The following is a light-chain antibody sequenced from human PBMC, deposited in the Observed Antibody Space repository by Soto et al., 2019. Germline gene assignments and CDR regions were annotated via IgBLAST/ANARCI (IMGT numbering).Light chain of an antibody. CDR1: QSVSSNY. CDR2: GAS. J-gene: IGKJ1*01. V-gene: IGKV3-20*01. Sequence: EIVLTQSPGTLSLSPGERATLYCRASQSVSSNYLAWYQQKPGQAPRLLIYGASSRATGIPDRFSGSGSGTDFTLTIIRLEPEDFAVYYCQQYGSSSWTFGQGTKVDIK. CDR3: QQYGSSSWT.